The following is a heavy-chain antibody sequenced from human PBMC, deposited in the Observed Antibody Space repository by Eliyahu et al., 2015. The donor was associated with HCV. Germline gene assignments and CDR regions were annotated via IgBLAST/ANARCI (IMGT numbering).Heavy chain of an antibody. CDR1: GFTFSNAW. V-gene: IGHV3-15*01. Sequence: EVQLVESGGGLVKPGGSLRLSCAASGFTFSNAWXXWVRQAPGKGLEWVGRIKSKTDGGTTDYAAPVKGRFTISRDDSKNTLYLQMNSLKTEDTAVYYCTTEGATTGTGYYYYGMDVWGQGTTVTVSS. CDR3: TTEGATTGTGYYYYGMDV. J-gene: IGHJ6*02. CDR2: IKSKTDGGTT. D-gene: IGHD1-1*01.